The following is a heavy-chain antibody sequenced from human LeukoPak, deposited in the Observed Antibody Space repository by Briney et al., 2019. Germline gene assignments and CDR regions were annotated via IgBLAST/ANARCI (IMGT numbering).Heavy chain of an antibody. Sequence: SETLSLTCTVSGGSISSYYWSWIRQPPGKGLEWIGYIYYSGSTNYNPSLKSRVTISVDTSKNQFSLKLSSVTAADTAVYYCARHNPSYDYVWAPPAYWGQGTLVTVSS. D-gene: IGHD3-16*01. V-gene: IGHV4-59*08. CDR1: GGSISSYY. CDR3: ARHNPSYDYVWAPPAY. J-gene: IGHJ4*02. CDR2: IYYSGST.